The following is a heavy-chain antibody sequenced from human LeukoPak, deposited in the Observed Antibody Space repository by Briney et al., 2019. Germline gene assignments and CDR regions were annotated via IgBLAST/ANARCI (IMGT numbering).Heavy chain of an antibody. CDR3: AREKDYYDSSGYYSYFDY. Sequence: GGSLRLSCAASGFTFSSHAMHWVRQAPGKGLEWVALISYEGTHKYYADSVQGRFTISRDNSKNTLYLQMNSLRAEDTAVYYCAREKDYYDSSGYYSYFDYWGQGTLVTVSS. J-gene: IGHJ4*02. D-gene: IGHD3-22*01. CDR1: GFTFSSHA. V-gene: IGHV3-30*04. CDR2: ISYEGTHK.